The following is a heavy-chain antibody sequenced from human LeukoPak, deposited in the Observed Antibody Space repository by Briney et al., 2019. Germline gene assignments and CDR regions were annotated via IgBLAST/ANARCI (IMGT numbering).Heavy chain of an antibody. V-gene: IGHV5-51*01. J-gene: IGHJ3*02. CDR2: IYPGDSDT. CDR1: GYSFTSHW. CDR3: AREIDYDILTGYNPFDI. Sequence: GESLKISCEASGYSFTSHWIGWVRQMPGKGLEWMGIIYPGDSDTRYSPSFQGQVTISADKSISTAYLQWSSLKASDTAMYYCAREIDYDILTGYNPFDIWGQGTMVTVSS. D-gene: IGHD3-9*01.